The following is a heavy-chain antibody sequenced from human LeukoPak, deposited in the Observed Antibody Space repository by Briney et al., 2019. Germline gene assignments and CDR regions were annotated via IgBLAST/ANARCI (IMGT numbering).Heavy chain of an antibody. J-gene: IGHJ6*02. V-gene: IGHV1-69*13. D-gene: IGHD2-15*01. CDR3: ARVGRSGYYYYGMAV. CDR2: IIPIFGTA. Sequence: ASVKVSCKASGGTFSSYAISWVRQAPGQGLEWMGGIIPIFGTANYAQKFQGRVTITADESTSTAYMELSSLRSEDTAVYYCARVGRSGYYYYGMAVWGQGTTVTVSS. CDR1: GGTFSSYA.